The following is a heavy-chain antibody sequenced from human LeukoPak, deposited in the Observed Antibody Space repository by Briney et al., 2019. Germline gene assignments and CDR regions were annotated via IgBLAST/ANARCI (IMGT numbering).Heavy chain of an antibody. Sequence: ASVKVSCKASGGTFNRYAISWVRQAPGQGLEWMGWISAYNGNTNYAQKLQGRVTMTTDTSTSTAYMELRSLRSDDTAVYYCARGLQENLAWLTAFSAFDVWGPGTMVTVSS. CDR3: ARGLQENLAWLTAFSAFDV. J-gene: IGHJ3*01. CDR1: GGTFNRYA. CDR2: ISAYNGNT. V-gene: IGHV1-18*04. D-gene: IGHD5-24*01.